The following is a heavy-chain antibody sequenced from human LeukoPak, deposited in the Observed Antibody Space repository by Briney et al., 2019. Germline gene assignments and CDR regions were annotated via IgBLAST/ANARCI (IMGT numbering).Heavy chain of an antibody. D-gene: IGHD4-23*01. V-gene: IGHV4-59*01. Sequence: SETLSLTCTVSGGSISSYYWSWIRQPPGKGLEWIGYIYYSGSTNYNPSLKSRVTISVDTSKNQFSLKLSSVTAADTAMYYCARVRYGGKGAAYFDYWGQGTLVTVSS. J-gene: IGHJ4*02. CDR2: IYYSGST. CDR1: GGSISSYY. CDR3: ARVRYGGKGAAYFDY.